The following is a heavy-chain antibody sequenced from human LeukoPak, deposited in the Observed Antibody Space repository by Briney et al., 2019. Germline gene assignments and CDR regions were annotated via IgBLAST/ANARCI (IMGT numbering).Heavy chain of an antibody. CDR1: GGSVSSGSYY. J-gene: IGHJ1*01. CDR2: IYYSGST. Sequence: PSETLSLTCTASGGSVSSGSYYWSWIRQPPGKGLEWIGYIYYSGSTNYNPSLKSRVTISVDTSKNQFSLKLSSVTAADTAVYYCAGQYSGYDSGAEYFQHWGQGTLVTVSS. V-gene: IGHV4-61*01. D-gene: IGHD5-12*01. CDR3: AGQYSGYDSGAEYFQH.